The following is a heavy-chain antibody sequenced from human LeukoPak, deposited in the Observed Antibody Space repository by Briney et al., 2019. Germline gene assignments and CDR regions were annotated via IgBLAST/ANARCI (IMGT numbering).Heavy chain of an antibody. D-gene: IGHD5-18*01. Sequence: GRSLRLSCAASGFTFSSYGMHWVRQAPGKGLEWVAVIWYDGSNKYYADSVKGRFTISRDNAKNSLYLQMNSLRAEDTAVYYCARTAKGGGLTLFDYWGQGTLVTVSS. CDR3: ARTAKGGGLTLFDY. CDR2: IWYDGSNK. CDR1: GFTFSSYG. V-gene: IGHV3-33*03. J-gene: IGHJ4*02.